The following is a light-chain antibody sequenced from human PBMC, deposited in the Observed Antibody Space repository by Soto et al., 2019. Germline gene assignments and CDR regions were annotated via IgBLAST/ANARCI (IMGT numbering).Light chain of an antibody. CDR2: GAS. V-gene: IGKV3-15*01. J-gene: IGKJ1*01. Sequence: EIVMTQSASTLSVSPGERATLSCRASQSVSSNLAWYQQKPGQAPRLLIYGASTRATGIPARFSGSGSGTEVTLTISSLKSEDVAVYYCQQYNNWPRTFGQGTKVDIK. CDR1: QSVSSN. CDR3: QQYNNWPRT.